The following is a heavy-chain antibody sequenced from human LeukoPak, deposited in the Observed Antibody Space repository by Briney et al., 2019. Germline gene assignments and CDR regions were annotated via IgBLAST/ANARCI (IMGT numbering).Heavy chain of an antibody. D-gene: IGHD4-23*01. Sequence: GESLRLSCAASGFTFSNYALSWVRQAPGKGLEWVSGISDSGRTYYADSVKGRFTISRDNSKNTLCLQMNSLRAEDTALYYCAKDISVGISHHWGQGTLVTVSS. CDR1: GFTFSNYA. V-gene: IGHV3-23*01. J-gene: IGHJ1*01. CDR3: AKDISVGISHH. CDR2: ISDSGRT.